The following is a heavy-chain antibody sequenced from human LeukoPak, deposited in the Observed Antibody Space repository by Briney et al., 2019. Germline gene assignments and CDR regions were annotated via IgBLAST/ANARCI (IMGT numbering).Heavy chain of an antibody. CDR3: ARVTGSIDY. CDR1: GYTFTSYD. V-gene: IGHV1-8*01. CDR2: MNPKSGNT. Sequence: ASLKVSCKASGYTFTSYDINWVRQATGKGLEWMGWMNPKSGNTGYAQKFQGRVTMTRDTPISTAYMELSSLRSEDTAVYYCARVTGSIDYWGQGTLVTVSS. J-gene: IGHJ4*02. D-gene: IGHD1-26*01.